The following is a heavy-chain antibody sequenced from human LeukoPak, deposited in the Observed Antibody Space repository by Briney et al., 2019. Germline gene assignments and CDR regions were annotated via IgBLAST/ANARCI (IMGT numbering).Heavy chain of an antibody. V-gene: IGHV4-31*03. J-gene: IGHJ4*02. CDR2: IYYSGST. CDR3: ARGLSDSGSYYQNDY. Sequence: SQTLSLTCTVSGGSISSGGYYWSWIRQHPGKGLEWIGYIYYSGSTYYNPSLKSRVTISVDTSKNQFSLKLSSVTAADTAVYYCARGLSDSGSYYQNDYWGQGTLVTVSS. CDR1: GGSISSGGYY. D-gene: IGHD1-26*01.